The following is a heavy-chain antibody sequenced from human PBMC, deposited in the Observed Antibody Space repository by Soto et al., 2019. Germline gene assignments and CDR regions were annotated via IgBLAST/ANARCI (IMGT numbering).Heavy chain of an antibody. CDR3: IRQYSRDCNGGVCYHASDI. J-gene: IGHJ3*02. CDR2: IYYSGST. V-gene: IGHV4-61*01. CDR1: GASVYSGSCY. D-gene: IGHD2-8*02. Sequence: QVQLQESGPGLVKPSETLSLTCTVSGASVYSGSCYWGWSRQSPGKGLEWIGYIYYSGSTNYSPSLESRVTMSLDTSKNQFSLKLRSVTAADTAIYYCIRQYSRDCNGGVCYHASDISGRGTMVTVSS.